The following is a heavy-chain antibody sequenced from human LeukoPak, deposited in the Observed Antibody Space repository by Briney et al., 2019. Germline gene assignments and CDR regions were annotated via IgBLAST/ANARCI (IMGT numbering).Heavy chain of an antibody. J-gene: IGHJ4*02. V-gene: IGHV3-23*01. CDR2: LSGSGGGT. CDR3: ARVSSSGLENFDY. Sequence: PGGSLRLSCAASGFTFGNHAMNWVRQAPGKGLEWVSALSGSGGGTYYADSVKGRFTISRDNSKNTLYLQMNSLRTEDTAVYYCARVSSSGLENFDYWGQGTLVTVSS. CDR1: GFTFGNHA. D-gene: IGHD6-19*01.